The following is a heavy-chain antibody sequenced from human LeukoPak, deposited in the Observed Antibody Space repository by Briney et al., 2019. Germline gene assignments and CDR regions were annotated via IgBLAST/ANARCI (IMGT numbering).Heavy chain of an antibody. J-gene: IGHJ4*02. CDR3: ARDRDDYVWGSYRY. Sequence: SVKVSCKASGGTFSSYAISWVRQAPGQGLEWMGGIIPIFGTANYAQKFQGRVTITADESTSTSYLELSSLRSEDTAVYYCARDRDDYVWGSYRYWGQGTLVTVSS. CDR1: GGTFSSYA. CDR2: IIPIFGTA. V-gene: IGHV1-69*13. D-gene: IGHD3-16*02.